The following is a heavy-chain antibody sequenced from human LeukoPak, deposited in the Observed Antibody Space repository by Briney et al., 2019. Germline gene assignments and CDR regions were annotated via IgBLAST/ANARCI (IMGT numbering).Heavy chain of an antibody. J-gene: IGHJ4*02. CDR3: ARDTGGYEFNWGGGYFDY. D-gene: IGHD3-3*01. Sequence: GGSLRLSCAASGFTFSSYSMNWVRQAPGKGLEWVSYISSSSSTIYYADSVKGRFTISRDNAKNSLYLQMNSLRAEDTAVYYCARDTGGYEFNWGGGYFDYWGQGILVTVSS. V-gene: IGHV3-48*01. CDR1: GFTFSSYS. CDR2: ISSSSSTI.